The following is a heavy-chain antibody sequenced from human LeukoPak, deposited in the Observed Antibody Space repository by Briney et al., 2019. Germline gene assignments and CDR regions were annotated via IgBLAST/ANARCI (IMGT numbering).Heavy chain of an antibody. CDR1: GFTVRNNY. J-gene: IGHJ4*02. D-gene: IGHD3-10*01. V-gene: IGHV3-66*01. CDR2: IYSGGST. CDR3: ATGERMVRGDGVDY. Sequence: PGGSLRLSCAASGFTVRNNYMSWVRQAPGKGLEWVSGIYSGGSTYYADSVKGRFTISRDNSKNTLYLQMTSLRAEDTAVYFCATGERMVRGDGVDYWGQGTLVTVSS.